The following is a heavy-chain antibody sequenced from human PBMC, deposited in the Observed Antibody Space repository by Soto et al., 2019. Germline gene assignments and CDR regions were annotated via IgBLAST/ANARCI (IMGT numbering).Heavy chain of an antibody. CDR3: ARDGYCSGGSCYREYFQH. CDR2: IIPILGIA. V-gene: IGHV1-69*04. D-gene: IGHD2-15*01. CDR1: GGTFSSYT. J-gene: IGHJ1*01. Sequence: ASVKVSCKASGGTFSSYTISWVRQAPGQGLEWMGRIIPILGIANYAQKFQGRVTITADKSTSTAYMELSSLRSEDTAVYYCARDGYCSGGSCYREYFQHWGQGTLVTVSS.